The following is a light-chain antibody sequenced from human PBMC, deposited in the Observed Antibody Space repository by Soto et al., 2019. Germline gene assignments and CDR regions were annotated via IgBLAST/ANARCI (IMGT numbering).Light chain of an antibody. Sequence: SYELTQPPSVSVAPGQTARITCGGNNIGSKSVHCYQQKPGQAPVLVVYDDSDRPSGSPERFSGSNSGNTATLTISRVEAGDEADYYCQVWDSSSEHWVFGGGTKLTVL. CDR2: DDS. CDR1: NIGSKS. CDR3: QVWDSSSEHWV. J-gene: IGLJ3*02. V-gene: IGLV3-21*02.